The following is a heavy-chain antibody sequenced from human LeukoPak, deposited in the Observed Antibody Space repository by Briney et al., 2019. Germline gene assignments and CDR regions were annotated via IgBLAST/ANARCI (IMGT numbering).Heavy chain of an antibody. V-gene: IGHV4-38-2*02. D-gene: IGHD3-10*01. J-gene: IGHJ3*02. CDR3: ARIGYYGSGGDAFDI. CDR2: IYHSGST. Sequence: SETLSPTCTVSGYSISSGYYWGWIRQPPGKGLEWIGSIYHSGSTYYNPSLKSRVTISVDTSKNQFSLKLSSVTAADTAVYYCARIGYYGSGGDAFDIWGQGTMVTVSS. CDR1: GYSISSGYY.